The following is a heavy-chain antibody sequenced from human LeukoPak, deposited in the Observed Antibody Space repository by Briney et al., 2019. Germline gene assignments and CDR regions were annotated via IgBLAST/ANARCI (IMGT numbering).Heavy chain of an antibody. Sequence: GASVKVSCKASGFTFTSSAMQWVRQARGQRLEWIGWIVVGSGNTNYAQKFQERVTITRDMSTSTAYVELSSLRSEDTAVYYCAADPYGDYYFDYWGQGTLVTVSS. D-gene: IGHD4-17*01. V-gene: IGHV1-58*02. CDR2: IVVGSGNT. CDR3: AADPYGDYYFDY. J-gene: IGHJ4*02. CDR1: GFTFTSSA.